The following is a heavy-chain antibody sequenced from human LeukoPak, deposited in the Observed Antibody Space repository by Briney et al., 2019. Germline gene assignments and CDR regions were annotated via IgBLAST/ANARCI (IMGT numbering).Heavy chain of an antibody. V-gene: IGHV3-21*01. Sequence: PGGSLRLSCAASGFTFSSYSMNWVRQAPGKGLEWVSSISSSSSYIYYADSVKGRFTISRDNAKNSLYLQMNSLRAEDTAVYYCARDGDPITMIVVVNHYGMDVWGQGTTVTVSS. CDR1: GFTFSSYS. CDR2: ISSSSSYI. J-gene: IGHJ6*02. CDR3: ARDGDPITMIVVVNHYGMDV. D-gene: IGHD3-22*01.